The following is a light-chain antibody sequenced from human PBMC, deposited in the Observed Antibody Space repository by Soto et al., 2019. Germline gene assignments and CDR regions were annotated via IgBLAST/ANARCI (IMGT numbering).Light chain of an antibody. Sequence: QAVVTQEPSLTVSPGGTVTLTCASNTGAVTSGYYPNWVQQKPGQPPRALIHRTNSKHSWTPARFSGSLLGGKAALTLSGVQPEDEAEYYCLLYDGGGQQVFGGGTKVTVL. CDR2: RTN. CDR3: LLYDGGGQQV. V-gene: IGLV7-43*01. J-gene: IGLJ3*02. CDR1: TGAVTSGYY.